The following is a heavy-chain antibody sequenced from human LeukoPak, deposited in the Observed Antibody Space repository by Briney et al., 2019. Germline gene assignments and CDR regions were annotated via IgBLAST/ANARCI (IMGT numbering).Heavy chain of an antibody. CDR2: ISGSGGST. J-gene: IGHJ4*02. D-gene: IGHD4-17*01. V-gene: IGHV3-23*01. CDR3: ANLPTVTTLDY. Sequence: GGSLRLSCASSGFTFSNFAMSWVRQAPGKGLEWVSGISGSGGSTYYADSVKGRFIISRDNSKNTLYLQMNSLRAEDTAVYYCANLPTVTTLDYWGQGTLVTVSS. CDR1: GFTFSNFA.